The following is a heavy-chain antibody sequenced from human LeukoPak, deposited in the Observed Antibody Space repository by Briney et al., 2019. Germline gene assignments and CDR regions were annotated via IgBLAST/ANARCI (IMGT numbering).Heavy chain of an antibody. D-gene: IGHD2/OR15-2a*01. CDR1: GFTFSGFR. CDR2: IKQDGSDE. V-gene: IGHV3-7*03. CDR3: ARGGFLGF. J-gene: IGHJ4*02. Sequence: GGSLRLSCVVSGFTFSGFRMTWVRQAPGKGLEWVADIKQDGSDEYYVDSVKGRFTISRDNAKSSLYLQMNSLTAEDTAVYYCARGGFLGFWGQGTLVTVSS.